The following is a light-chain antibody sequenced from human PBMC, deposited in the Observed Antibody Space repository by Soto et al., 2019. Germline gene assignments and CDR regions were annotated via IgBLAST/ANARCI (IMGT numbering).Light chain of an antibody. CDR2: EAS. CDR3: QQRSIWPPWT. Sequence: ETVLTQSPATLSLSPGERATLSCRASQSVSSYLAWYQQRPGQAPRLLIYEASNRATGVPARFSGSGSGTDFSLTISGLEPEDFAVYYCQQRSIWPPWTFGQGTKVDIK. CDR1: QSVSSY. V-gene: IGKV3-11*01. J-gene: IGKJ1*01.